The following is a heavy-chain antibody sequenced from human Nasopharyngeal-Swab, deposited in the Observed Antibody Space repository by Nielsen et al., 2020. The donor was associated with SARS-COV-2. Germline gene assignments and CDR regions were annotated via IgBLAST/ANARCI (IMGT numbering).Heavy chain of an antibody. CDR1: EFTFSSYS. V-gene: IGHV3-48*02. Sequence: GESLKISCAASEFTFSSYSMNWVRQAPGKGLEWVSYISSSSSTIYYADSVKGRFTISRDNAKNSLYLQMNSLRDEDTAVYYCASLLRTDFDYWGQGTLVTVSS. J-gene: IGHJ4*02. CDR2: ISSSSSTI. CDR3: ASLLRTDFDY. D-gene: IGHD5/OR15-5a*01.